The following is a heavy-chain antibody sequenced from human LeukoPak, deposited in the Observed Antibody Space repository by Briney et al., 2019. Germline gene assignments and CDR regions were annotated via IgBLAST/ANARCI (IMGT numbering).Heavy chain of an antibody. CDR3: ARVNLGRYYFDY. CDR1: GGSFSGYY. J-gene: IGHJ4*02. CDR2: INHSGST. Sequence: SETRSLTCAVYGGSFSGYYWSWIRQPPGKGLEWIGEINHSGSTNYNPSLKSRVTISVDTSKNQFSLKLSSVTAADTAVYYCARVNLGRYYFDYWGQGTLVTVSS. V-gene: IGHV4-34*01. D-gene: IGHD3-16*02.